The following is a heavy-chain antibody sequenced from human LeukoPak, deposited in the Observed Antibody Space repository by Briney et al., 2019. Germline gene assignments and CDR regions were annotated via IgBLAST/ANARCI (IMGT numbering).Heavy chain of an antibody. CDR1: GFTFDDYA. J-gene: IGHJ6*02. Sequence: GGSLRLSCAASGFTFDDYAMHWVRQAPGKGLEWVSGISWNSGSIGYADSVKGRFTISRDNAKNSLYLQMNSLRAEDTALYYCAKDIQGYGIFYGMDVWGQGPTVTVSS. CDR3: AKDIQGYGIFYGMDV. CDR2: ISWNSGSI. D-gene: IGHD3-16*01. V-gene: IGHV3-9*01.